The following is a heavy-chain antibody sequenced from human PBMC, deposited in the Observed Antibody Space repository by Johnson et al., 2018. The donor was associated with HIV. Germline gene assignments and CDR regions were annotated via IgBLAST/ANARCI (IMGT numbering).Heavy chain of an antibody. Sequence: QVQLVESGGGVVQPGGSLRLSCTASGFTFSSFGMHWVRQAPGKGLEWVAFIRFDGSNTYNADSVKGRFTISRDNAKNSLYLQMNSLRAEDTAVYYCARESIRGDKAFDIWGQGTMVTVSS. J-gene: IGHJ3*02. CDR2: IRFDGSNT. CDR1: GFTFSSFG. CDR3: ARESIRGDKAFDI. D-gene: IGHD2-21*02. V-gene: IGHV3-30*02.